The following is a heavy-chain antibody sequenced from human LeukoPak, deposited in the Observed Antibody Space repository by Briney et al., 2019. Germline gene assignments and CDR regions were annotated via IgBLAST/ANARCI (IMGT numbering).Heavy chain of an antibody. Sequence: ASVKVSCKASGYTFTDRYVHWVRQAPGQGLEWIGWINPNSGGTKYAQNFQGRVSMTRDTSITTAYMELSRLRFDDTAVYYCARDDFYDVSGFDSWGQGTRVTVSS. J-gene: IGHJ4*02. CDR3: ARDDFYDVSGFDS. V-gene: IGHV1-2*02. CDR1: GYTFTDRY. CDR2: INPNSGGT. D-gene: IGHD3-22*01.